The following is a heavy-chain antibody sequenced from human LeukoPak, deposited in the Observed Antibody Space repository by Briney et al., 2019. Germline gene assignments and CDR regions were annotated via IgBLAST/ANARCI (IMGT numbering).Heavy chain of an antibody. V-gene: IGHV4-34*01. D-gene: IGHD6-19*01. J-gene: IGHJ4*02. CDR2: INHSGSI. CDR1: GGSFSGYY. Sequence: SETLSLTCAVYGGSFSGYYWSWIRQPPGKGLEWIGEINHSGSINYNPSLKSRVTISVDTSKNQFSLNLSSVTAADTAVYYCAREFRVPSILYSSGWYYFDYWGQGTLVTVSS. CDR3: AREFRVPSILYSSGWYYFDY.